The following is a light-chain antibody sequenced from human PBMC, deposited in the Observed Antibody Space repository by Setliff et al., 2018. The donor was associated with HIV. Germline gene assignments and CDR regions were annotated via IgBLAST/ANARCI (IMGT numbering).Light chain of an antibody. CDR3: SSYTSSSTYG. Sequence: SALTQPASVSGSPGQSVTISCTGTSSDVGFYNYVSWYQQHPGKAPKLMIYEVSNRPSGVSDRFSGSKSGNTASLTISGLQAEDEADYYCSSYTSSSTYGFGTGTKVT. CDR2: EVS. J-gene: IGLJ1*01. V-gene: IGLV2-14*01. CDR1: SSDVGFYNY.